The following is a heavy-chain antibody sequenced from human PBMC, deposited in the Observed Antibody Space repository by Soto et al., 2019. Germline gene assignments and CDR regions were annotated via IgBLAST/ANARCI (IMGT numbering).Heavy chain of an antibody. CDR3: ATDRWGGAFDI. CDR1: GFTLSDYW. J-gene: IGHJ3*02. CDR2: IKQDGTVK. Sequence: EVQLVESGGDLVQPGGSLSLSCAASGFTLSDYWMAWVRQAPGKGLEWVANIKQDGTVKNYGDSVKGRFTISRDNAKNSMYIQMNSLRDEDTAVYYFATDRWGGAFDIRGQGTMVTVSS. V-gene: IGHV3-7*01. D-gene: IGHD1-26*01.